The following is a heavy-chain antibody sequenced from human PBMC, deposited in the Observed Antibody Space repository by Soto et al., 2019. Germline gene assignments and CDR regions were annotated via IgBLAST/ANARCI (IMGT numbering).Heavy chain of an antibody. CDR1: GFTFSNYG. V-gene: IGHV3-23*01. D-gene: IGHD6-19*01. Sequence: EVQLLGSGGGSVQPGGSLRLSCAASGFTFSNYGRTGARQAPGKGVDWLSATSDGSTFYRESVKGRFTMSRDDSINMLFLHMSSLRAEDTATYYCARLVPGTWFGDYWGQGILVSVSS. J-gene: IGHJ4*02. CDR3: ARLVPGTWFGDY. CDR2: TSDGST.